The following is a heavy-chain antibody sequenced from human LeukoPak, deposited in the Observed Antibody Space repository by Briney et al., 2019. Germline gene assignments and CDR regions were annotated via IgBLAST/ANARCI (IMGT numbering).Heavy chain of an antibody. CDR3: ARVTRYYYGMGV. D-gene: IGHD1-14*01. Sequence: ASVKVSCKASGYSFTSFDSNWVRQVTGQGLEWMGWMNPNSGNRGYAQRVQDRITMTKNPSITTAYMELSSLTSDDTAVYFCARVTRYYYGMGVWGQGTTVTVS. CDR2: MNPNSGNR. CDR1: GYSFTSFD. J-gene: IGHJ6*02. V-gene: IGHV1-8*02.